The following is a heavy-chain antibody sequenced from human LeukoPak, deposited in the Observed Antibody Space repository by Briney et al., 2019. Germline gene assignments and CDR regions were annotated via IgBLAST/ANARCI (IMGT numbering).Heavy chain of an antibody. J-gene: IGHJ6*02. CDR2: MNPNSGNT. V-gene: IGHV1-8*01. CDR3: ARTHYYNFWSGYIYGMDV. Sequence: ASVKVSCKASGYTFTSYDINWVRQATGQGLEWMGWMNPNSGNTGYAQKFQGRVTMTRNTSISTAYMELSSLRSEDTAVYHCARTHYYNFWSGYIYGMDVWGQGTTVTVSS. CDR1: GYTFTSYD. D-gene: IGHD3-3*01.